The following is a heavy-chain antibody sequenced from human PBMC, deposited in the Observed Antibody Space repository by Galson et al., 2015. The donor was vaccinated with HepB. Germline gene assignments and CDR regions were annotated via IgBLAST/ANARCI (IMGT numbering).Heavy chain of an antibody. CDR2: ISNSGVYP. V-gene: IGHV3-21*01. CDR1: GFTFNKFF. CDR3: ARDTSGWHTFDL. D-gene: IGHD6-19*01. J-gene: IGHJ5*02. Sequence: SLRLSCATSGFTFNKFFMNWVRQAPGKGLDWVSFISNSGVYPDYADSLKGRFIISRDDAKNLLSLQMNSLRIEDTAVYYCARDTSGWHTFDLWGQGTLVTVSS.